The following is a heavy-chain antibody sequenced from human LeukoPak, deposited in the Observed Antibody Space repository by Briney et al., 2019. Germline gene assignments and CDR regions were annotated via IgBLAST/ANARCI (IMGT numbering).Heavy chain of an antibody. CDR3: ATAPQTYRYLGY. CDR2: IRSKANGGTT. Sequence: SGGSLRLSCTASGFTFGNYAMSWVRQAPGRGLEWVGFIRSKANGGTTEYAASEKGRFTISRDDSKSIAYLQMNSLKTEDTALYYCATAPQTYRYLGYWRQGTLVTVSS. D-gene: IGHD3-16*02. CDR1: GFTFGNYA. J-gene: IGHJ4*02. V-gene: IGHV3-49*04.